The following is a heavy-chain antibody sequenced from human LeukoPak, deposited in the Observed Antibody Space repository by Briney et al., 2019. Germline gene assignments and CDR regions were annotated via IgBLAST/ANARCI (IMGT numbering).Heavy chain of an antibody. J-gene: IGHJ5*02. CDR3: AREARFGPFP. D-gene: IGHD3-10*01. V-gene: IGHV3-33*01. CDR1: GVSFSGYA. CDR2: VKDDASDE. Sequence: PGGSLRLSCAVSGVSFSGYAMHWVRQAPGKGLEWVGLVKDDASDEYYADSVKGRFTISRDNAKNSLYLQMNSLRAEDTAVYYCAREARFGPFPWGQGTLVTVSS.